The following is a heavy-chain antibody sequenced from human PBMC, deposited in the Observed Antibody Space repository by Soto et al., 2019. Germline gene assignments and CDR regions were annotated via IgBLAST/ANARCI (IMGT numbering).Heavy chain of an antibody. D-gene: IGHD2-21*02. V-gene: IGHV3-11*06. Sequence: GGSLRLSCAASGFTFSDYYMSWIRQAPGKGLEWVSYISGTSSYTNYADSVKGRFTISRDNAKKSLYLDMSSLRAEDTAVYYCARDRAFCGGDCYPGYFDYWGQGILVTVSS. CDR1: GFTFSDYY. CDR3: ARDRAFCGGDCYPGYFDY. CDR2: ISGTSSYT. J-gene: IGHJ4*02.